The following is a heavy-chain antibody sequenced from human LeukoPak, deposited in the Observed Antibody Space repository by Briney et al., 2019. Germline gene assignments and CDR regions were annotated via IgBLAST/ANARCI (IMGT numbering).Heavy chain of an antibody. CDR2: ISSSGSTI. CDR3: ARDSGYGFEYYFDY. Sequence: GGSLRLSCAASGFTFSSYEMNWVRQAPGKGLEWVSYISSSGSTIYYADSVKGRFTISRDNAKNSLYLQMNSLRAEDMAVYYCARDSGYGFEYYFDYWGQGTLVTVSS. V-gene: IGHV3-48*03. J-gene: IGHJ4*02. CDR1: GFTFSSYE. D-gene: IGHD5-12*01.